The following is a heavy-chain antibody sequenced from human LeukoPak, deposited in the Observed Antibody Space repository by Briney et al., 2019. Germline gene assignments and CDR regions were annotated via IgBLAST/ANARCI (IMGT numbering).Heavy chain of an antibody. J-gene: IGHJ3*02. CDR3: ARVDGWFDAFDI. D-gene: IGHD5-24*01. CDR1: GFTFNTYA. V-gene: IGHV3-30*03. CDR2: ISFNGAET. Sequence: GGSLRLSCVASGFTFNTYAMQWVRQVPGKGLEWVAYISFNGAETYYGDSVKGRFTISRDNSKNTLYLQMNSLRAEDTAVYYCARVDGWFDAFDIWGQGTMVTVSS.